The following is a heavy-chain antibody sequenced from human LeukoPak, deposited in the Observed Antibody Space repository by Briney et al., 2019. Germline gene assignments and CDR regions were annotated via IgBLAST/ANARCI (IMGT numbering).Heavy chain of an antibody. Sequence: GGSLRLSCAASGFTFSSYWMSWVRQAPGKGLEWVSAISGSGGSTYYADSVKGRFTISRDNSKNTLYLQMNSLRAEDTAVYYCAKDGEQWLVPDYWGQGTLVTASS. CDR2: ISGSGGST. J-gene: IGHJ4*02. D-gene: IGHD6-19*01. V-gene: IGHV3-23*01. CDR1: GFTFSSYW. CDR3: AKDGEQWLVPDY.